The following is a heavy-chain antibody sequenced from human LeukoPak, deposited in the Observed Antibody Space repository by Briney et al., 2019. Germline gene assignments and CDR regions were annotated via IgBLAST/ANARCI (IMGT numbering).Heavy chain of an antibody. D-gene: IGHD2-15*01. CDR2: ISPYNGNT. CDR3: ARGGVGHCSGGSCPTSWFDP. Sequence: ASVNVSCKASGYTFTNLGISWVRQAPGQGLEWMGWISPYNGNTDYPQKVQGRVTMTTDTSTSTAYMELRSLRSDDTAVYYCARGGVGHCSGGSCPTSWFDPWGQGTLVTVSS. CDR1: GYTFTNLG. V-gene: IGHV1-18*01. J-gene: IGHJ5*02.